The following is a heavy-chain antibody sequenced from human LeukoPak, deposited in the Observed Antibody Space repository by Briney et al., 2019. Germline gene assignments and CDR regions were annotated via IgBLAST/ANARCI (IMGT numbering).Heavy chain of an antibody. V-gene: IGHV1-18*01. Sequence: ASVKVSCKASGYTFTSYGISWVRQAPGQGLEWMGWISAYNGNTNYAQKLQGRVTMTTDTSTSTAYMELRSLRSDDTAVYYCARGTDYYESTLAVGNAFDIWGQGTMVTVSS. CDR2: ISAYNGNT. J-gene: IGHJ3*02. CDR3: ARGTDYYESTLAVGNAFDI. CDR1: GYTFTSYG. D-gene: IGHD3-22*01.